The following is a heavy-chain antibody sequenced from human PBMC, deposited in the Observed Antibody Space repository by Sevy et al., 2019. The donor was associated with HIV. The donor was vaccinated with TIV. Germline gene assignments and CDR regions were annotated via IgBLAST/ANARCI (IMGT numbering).Heavy chain of an antibody. V-gene: IGHV3-30*18. CDR3: AKDRLQWRGFFDW. J-gene: IGHJ4*02. CDR1: GFNFNNHG. D-gene: IGHD4-4*01. CDR2: ISKDGGEK. Sequence: GGSLRLSCAASGFNFNNHGMHWVHQAPGKGLEWVAVISKDGGEKYLTDSVKGRFTISRDNSKNTLYLEMNGLRAEDTAVYYCAKDRLQWRGFFDWWGQGILVTVSS.